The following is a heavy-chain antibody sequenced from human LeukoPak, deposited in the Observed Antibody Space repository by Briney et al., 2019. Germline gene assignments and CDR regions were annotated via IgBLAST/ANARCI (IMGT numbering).Heavy chain of an antibody. D-gene: IGHD2-15*01. V-gene: IGHV4-31*03. Sequence: SETRSLTRTVSGGSISSGAYYWSWIRQHPGKGLEWIGYIYYSGTTYYNPSLKSRVTRSVDTSKNQFSLKLRSVTAADTAVYYCARAELKCSGGSCYYYGMDVWGKGTTVTVSS. CDR1: GGSISSGAYY. CDR2: IYYSGTT. CDR3: ARAELKCSGGSCYYYGMDV. J-gene: IGHJ6*04.